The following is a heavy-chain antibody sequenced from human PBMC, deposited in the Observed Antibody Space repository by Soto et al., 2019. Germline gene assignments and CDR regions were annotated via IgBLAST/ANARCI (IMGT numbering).Heavy chain of an antibody. CDR3: ARGGYSYDFDY. CDR2: IYHSGST. CDR1: GGSISSGGYS. D-gene: IGHD5-18*01. Sequence: QLQLQASGSGLVKPSQTLSLTCAVSGGSISSGGYSWSWIRQPPGKGLEWIGYIYHSGSTYCNPSLKSRVTISVDRSKNQFSLKLSSVTAADTAVYYCARGGYSYDFDYWGQGTLVTVSS. J-gene: IGHJ4*02. V-gene: IGHV4-30-2*01.